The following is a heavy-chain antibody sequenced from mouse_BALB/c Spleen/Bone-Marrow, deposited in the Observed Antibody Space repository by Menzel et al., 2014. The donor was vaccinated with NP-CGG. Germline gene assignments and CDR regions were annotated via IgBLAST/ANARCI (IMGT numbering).Heavy chain of an antibody. D-gene: IGHD2-4*01. CDR3: VRPYDYGTWFAY. CDR2: ISNGGIYT. J-gene: IGHJ3*01. CDR1: GFTFSTYG. Sequence: EVMLVESGGDLVKPGGSLKLSCAASGFTFSTYGMSWVRQTPDKRLEWVAAISNGGIYTYYPDTVKVRFTISRDNAKNTLYLQMSSLKSEDTAMYYCVRPYDYGTWFAYWGQGTLVTVSA. V-gene: IGHV5-6*01.